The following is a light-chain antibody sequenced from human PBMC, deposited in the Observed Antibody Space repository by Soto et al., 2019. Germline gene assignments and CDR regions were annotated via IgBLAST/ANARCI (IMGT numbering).Light chain of an antibody. J-gene: IGKJ2*01. CDR3: LQRSNWPYT. CDR1: QSVTSS. V-gene: IGKV3-11*01. CDR2: DAS. Sequence: EIVLTQSPATLSLSPGERATLSCRASQSVTSSLAWYQQKPGQAPRLLIYDASNRAAGTPARFSGSGSGTDFTLTISSLEPEDFAVYYCLQRSNWPYTFGQGTKVDIK.